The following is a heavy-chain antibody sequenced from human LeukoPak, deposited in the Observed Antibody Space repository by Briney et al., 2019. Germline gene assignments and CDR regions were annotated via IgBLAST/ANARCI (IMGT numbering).Heavy chain of an antibody. CDR2: IYYSGST. D-gene: IGHD1-26*01. J-gene: IGHJ4*02. Sequence: SETLSLTCTVSGGSISSSSYYWGWIRQPPGKGLAWIGSIYYSGSTYYNPSLKSRVTISVDTSKNQFSLKLSSVTAADTAVYYCASTSGSYLDYFDYWGQGTLVTVSS. V-gene: IGHV4-39*01. CDR3: ASTSGSYLDYFDY. CDR1: GGSISSSSYY.